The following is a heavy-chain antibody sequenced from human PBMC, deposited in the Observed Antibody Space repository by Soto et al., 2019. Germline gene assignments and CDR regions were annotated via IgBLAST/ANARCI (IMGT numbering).Heavy chain of an antibody. V-gene: IGHV1-18*01. Sequence: QVQLVQSGAEVKKPGASVKVSCKASGYTFSDYGISWVRQAPGQRPEYMGWISTNNGNTKYAQNIQGRVTMTTDTSTSTGYMELRSLRPDDTAVSYCAIQRAGAYGMDVWGQGTTVTVAS. CDR2: ISTNNGNT. D-gene: IGHD3-10*01. J-gene: IGHJ6*01. CDR1: GYTFSDYG. CDR3: AIQRAGAYGMDV.